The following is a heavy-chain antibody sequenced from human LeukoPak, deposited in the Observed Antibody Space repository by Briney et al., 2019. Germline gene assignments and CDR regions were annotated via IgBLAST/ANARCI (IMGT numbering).Heavy chain of an antibody. J-gene: IGHJ5*02. D-gene: IGHD3-10*01. Sequence: ASVKVSCKASGYTFTGYYMHWVRQAPGQGLEWMGWINPNSGGTNYAQEFQGRLTMTRDTSITTAYMELSTLRSDDTAVYYCALIGDHAWFDPWGQGTLVTVSS. CDR2: INPNSGGT. V-gene: IGHV1-2*02. CDR1: GYTFTGYY. CDR3: ALIGDHAWFDP.